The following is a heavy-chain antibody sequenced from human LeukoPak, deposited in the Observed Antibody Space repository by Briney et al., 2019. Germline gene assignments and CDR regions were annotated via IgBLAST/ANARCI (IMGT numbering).Heavy chain of an antibody. D-gene: IGHD3-16*02. CDR3: AGASHLGDLSLGR. CDR2: ISRSGRT. V-gene: IGHV4-31*03. CDR1: GGSISTSDLY. J-gene: IGHJ4*02. Sequence: SETLSLTCTVSGGSISTSDLYWSWIRQHPGKGLEWIGYISRSGRTYYNPSLKSRITMSVDTSKSQFSLQLNSVTAADTAVYYCAGASHLGDLSLGRWGQGTLVTVSS.